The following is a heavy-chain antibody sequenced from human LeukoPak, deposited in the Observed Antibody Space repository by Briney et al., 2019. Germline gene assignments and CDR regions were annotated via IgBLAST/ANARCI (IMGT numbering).Heavy chain of an antibody. Sequence: GGSLRLSCAASGFSLSSYYMSCVRQAPGKGLEWMANIGYDGSQKNYDDSLKGRFTISRDNAKNSVYLQMNSLRAEDTAVYYCARAYFPPGLLRIVCDKWRRGTLVTVSS. CDR3: ARAYFPPGLLRIVCDK. V-gene: IGHV3-7*01. J-gene: IGHJ4*02. CDR1: GFSLSSYY. D-gene: IGHD2-21*01. CDR2: IGYDGSQK.